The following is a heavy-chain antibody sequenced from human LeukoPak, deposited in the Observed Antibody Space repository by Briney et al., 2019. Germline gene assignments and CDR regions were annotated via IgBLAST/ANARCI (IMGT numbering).Heavy chain of an antibody. CDR3: ATFPSGSYSAY. CDR2: ISSSSLYI. D-gene: IGHD1-26*01. V-gene: IGHV3-21*04. J-gene: IGHJ4*02. CDR1: GFTFSSYN. Sequence: PGGSLRLSCAASGFTFSSYNMNWVRQAPGKGLEWVSSISSSSLYIYYADSVKGRFTISRDNAKNSLFLQMNSLKTEDTAVYYCATFPSGSYSAYWGQGTLVTVSS.